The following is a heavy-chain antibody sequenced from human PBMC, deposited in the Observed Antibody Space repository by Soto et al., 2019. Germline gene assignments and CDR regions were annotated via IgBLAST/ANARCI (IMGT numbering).Heavy chain of an antibody. D-gene: IGHD2-2*01. Sequence: ASVKVSCKASGYSFTSYAIYWVRQAPGQGLEWMGWINAGNGNTKYSQKLQGRVTFTGDTSASTAHMELSSLRSEDTAVYFCARGVENIVVVLDVFGYYGMDVWGQGTTVTVS. J-gene: IGHJ6*02. CDR2: INAGNGNT. CDR1: GYSFTSYA. V-gene: IGHV1-3*01. CDR3: ARGVENIVVVLDVFGYYGMDV.